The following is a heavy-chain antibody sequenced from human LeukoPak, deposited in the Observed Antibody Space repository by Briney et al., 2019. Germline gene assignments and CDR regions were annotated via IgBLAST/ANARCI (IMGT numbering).Heavy chain of an antibody. CDR2: INPNSGGT. J-gene: IGHJ4*02. CDR3: ARAGHGSYRHDY. D-gene: IGHD1-26*01. V-gene: IGHV1-2*06. CDR1: GYTFTGYY. Sequence: GASVKVSCKASGYTFTGYYMHWVRQAPGQGLEWMGRINPNSGGTNYAQKFQGRVTMTRDTSISTAYMELSRLRSDDTAVYYYARAGHGSYRHDYWGQGTLVTVSS.